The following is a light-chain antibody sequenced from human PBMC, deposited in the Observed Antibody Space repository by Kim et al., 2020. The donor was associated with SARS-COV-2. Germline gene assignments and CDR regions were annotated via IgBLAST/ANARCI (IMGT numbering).Light chain of an antibody. CDR2: DVN. Sequence: QSALTQPASVSGSPGQSITISCTGSSSDVGGYNYVSWYQQHPGKAPKLMIYDVNKRPSGVSDRFSGSKSGNTASLSISGLQAEDEADYYCSSYTTISTWMFGGGTKVTVL. CDR1: SSDVGGYNY. J-gene: IGLJ3*02. CDR3: SSYTTISTWM. V-gene: IGLV2-14*01.